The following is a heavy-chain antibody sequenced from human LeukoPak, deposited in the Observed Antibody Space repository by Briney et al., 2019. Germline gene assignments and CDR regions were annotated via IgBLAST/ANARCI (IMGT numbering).Heavy chain of an antibody. D-gene: IGHD6-19*01. CDR3: VKVTWTVAGPY. V-gene: IGHV3-7*05. CDR1: GFTFSNYW. Sequence: GGSLRLSCAASGFTFSNYWMSWVRQAPGKGLEWVAHIKQDGSEKYYLDSVKGRFTISRDNAKNSLFLQMNSLRAEDTALYYCVKVTWTVAGPYWGQGTLVTVSS. CDR2: IKQDGSEK. J-gene: IGHJ4*02.